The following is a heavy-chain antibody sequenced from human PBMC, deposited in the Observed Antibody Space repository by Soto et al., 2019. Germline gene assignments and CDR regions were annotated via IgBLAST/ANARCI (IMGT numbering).Heavy chain of an antibody. CDR2: MSASGRSS. CDR1: GFTFTAYA. D-gene: IGHD6-13*01. Sequence: GGSLRLSCVASGFTFTAYAMSWVRQAPGRGLEWVSSMSASGRSSDYADSLKGRFTIYKDNSKSTLYLQMNSLRAEDTAIYYCAKSSVWYPYFDSWGQGTLVTVSS. CDR3: AKSSVWYPYFDS. J-gene: IGHJ4*02. V-gene: IGHV3-23*01.